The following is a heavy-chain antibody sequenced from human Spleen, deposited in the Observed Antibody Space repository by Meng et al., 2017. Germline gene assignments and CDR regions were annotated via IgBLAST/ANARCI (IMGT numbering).Heavy chain of an antibody. CDR3: ARGCYYDSTVYFDY. CDR2: IYQSGST. CDR1: GYSITGSYN. Sequence: GSLRLSCAVSGYSITGSYNWGWIRQSPGKGLEWIGSIYQSGSTYYNPSLKSRVTMSADTSKNQFSLKLSSVTAADTAVYYCARGCYYDSTVYFDYWGQGTLVTVSS. J-gene: IGHJ4*02. V-gene: IGHV4-38-2*01. D-gene: IGHD3-22*01.